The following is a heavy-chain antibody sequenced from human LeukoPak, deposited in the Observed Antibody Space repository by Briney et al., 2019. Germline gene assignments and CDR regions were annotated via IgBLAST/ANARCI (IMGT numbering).Heavy chain of an antibody. J-gene: IGHJ6*04. CDR1: GDSVSSNSAA. Sequence: SQTLSLTCAITGDSVSSNSAAWNWIRQSPSRGLEWLGRTYYRSKWYNDYAVSVKSRITINPDTSKNQFSLQLNSVTPEDTAVYHCARETYGDYYYYYGMDVWGKGTTVTVSS. CDR3: ARETYGDYYYYYGMDV. V-gene: IGHV6-1*01. D-gene: IGHD4-17*01. CDR2: TYYRSKWYN.